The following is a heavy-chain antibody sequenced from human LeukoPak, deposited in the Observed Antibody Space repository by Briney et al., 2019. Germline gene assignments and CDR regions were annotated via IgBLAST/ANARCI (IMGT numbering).Heavy chain of an antibody. J-gene: IGHJ5*02. CDR2: MNPNSGNT. V-gene: IGHV1-8*03. D-gene: IGHD3-22*01. Sequence: ASVKVSCKASGYTFTSYDINWVRQATGQGPEWMGWMNPNSGNTGYAQKFQGRVTITRNTSISTAYMELSSLRSEDTAVYFCARTLGPYYCDPSGYPWGQGTLVIVSS. CDR1: GYTFTSYD. CDR3: ARTLGPYYCDPSGYP.